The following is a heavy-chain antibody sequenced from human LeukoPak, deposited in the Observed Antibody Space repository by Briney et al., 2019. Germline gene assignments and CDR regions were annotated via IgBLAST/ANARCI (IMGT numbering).Heavy chain of an antibody. J-gene: IGHJ6*02. Sequence: PGGSLRLSCAASGFTFSPLGMNWVRQAPGRGLEWVSSISSSSSYIYYADSVKGRFTISRDNAKNSLYLQMNSLRAEDTAVYYCARVPNRVYGMDVWGQGTTVTVSS. D-gene: IGHD1-14*01. CDR1: GFTFSPLG. CDR2: ISSSSSYI. V-gene: IGHV3-21*01. CDR3: ARVPNRVYGMDV.